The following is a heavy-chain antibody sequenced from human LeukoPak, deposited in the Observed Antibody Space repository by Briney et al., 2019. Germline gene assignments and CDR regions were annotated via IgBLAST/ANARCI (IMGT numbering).Heavy chain of an antibody. CDR3: AKDSAFYYIDV. Sequence: TGGSLRLSCAASGFTFNNYGMHWVRQAPGKGLERVAFIRYNGNNQYYADSVKGRFTISRGNSKNTLYLQMNSLKGDDTAVYYCAKDSAFYYIDVWGKGTTVIISS. D-gene: IGHD3-10*01. CDR2: IRYNGNNQ. J-gene: IGHJ6*03. V-gene: IGHV3-30*02. CDR1: GFTFNNYG.